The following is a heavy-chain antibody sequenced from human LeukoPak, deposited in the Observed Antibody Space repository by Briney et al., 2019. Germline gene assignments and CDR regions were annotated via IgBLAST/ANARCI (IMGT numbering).Heavy chain of an antibody. D-gene: IGHD4-11*01. V-gene: IGHV3-48*01. CDR1: GFTFSAYS. CDR3: ARDPHSIPTYFDY. J-gene: IGHJ4*02. Sequence: PGGSLTLSCAASGFTFSAYSMNWVRQAPGKGLEWVSYISSSSTTIYYADSVKGRLTISRDNAKNSLYLQMNSLRAEDTAVYYCARDPHSIPTYFDYWGQGTLVTLSS. CDR2: ISSSSTTI.